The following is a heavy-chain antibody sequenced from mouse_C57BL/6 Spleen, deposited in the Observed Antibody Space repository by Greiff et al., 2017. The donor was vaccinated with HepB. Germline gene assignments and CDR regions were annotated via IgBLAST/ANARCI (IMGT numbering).Heavy chain of an antibody. V-gene: IGHV5-15*01. CDR3: ARHNDGGWFAY. CDR2: ISNLAYSI. CDR1: GFTFSDYG. D-gene: IGHD2-12*01. J-gene: IGHJ3*01. Sequence: EVKLVESGGGLVQPGGSLKLSCAASGFTFSDYGMAWVRQAPRKGPEWVAFISNLAYSIYYADTVTGRFTISRENAKNTLYLEMSSLRSEDTAMYYCARHNDGGWFAYWGQGTLVTVSA.